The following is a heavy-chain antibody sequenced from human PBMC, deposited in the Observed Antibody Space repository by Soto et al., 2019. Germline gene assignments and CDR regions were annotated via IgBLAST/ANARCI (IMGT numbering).Heavy chain of an antibody. CDR3: ARIRLGELSLDY. J-gene: IGHJ4*02. Sequence: GGSLRLSCAASGFTFSSYSMNWVRQAPGKGLEWVSSISSSSSYIYYADSVKGRFTISRDNAKNSLYPQMNSLRAEDTAVYYCARIRLGELSLDYWGQGTLVTVSS. CDR2: ISSSSSYI. D-gene: IGHD3-16*02. V-gene: IGHV3-21*01. CDR1: GFTFSSYS.